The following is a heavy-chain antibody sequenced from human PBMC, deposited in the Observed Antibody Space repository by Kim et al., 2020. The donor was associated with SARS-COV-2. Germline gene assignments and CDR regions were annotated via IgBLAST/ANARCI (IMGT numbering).Heavy chain of an antibody. CDR3: ATRSNVDTAMVYSMDV. V-gene: IGHV5-10-1*01. D-gene: IGHD5-18*01. CDR2: IDPSDSYT. J-gene: IGHJ6*02. Sequence: GESLKISCKGSGYSFTSYWISWVRQMPGKGLEWMGRIDPSDSYTNYSPSFQGHVTISADKSISTAYLQWSSLKASDTAMYYCATRSNVDTAMVYSMDVWGQGTTVTVSS. CDR1: GYSFTSYW.